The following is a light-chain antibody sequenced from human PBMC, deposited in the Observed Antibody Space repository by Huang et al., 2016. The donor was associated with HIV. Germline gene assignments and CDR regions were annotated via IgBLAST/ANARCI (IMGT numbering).Light chain of an antibody. CDR2: GAS. Sequence: EIVMTQSPATLSVSPGERATLSCRASQSVSSNLAWYQQKPGQAPRLLIYGASTRATKYPGRFSGSGSGTEFTLTINSLQSEESAVYYCQQYNDWPTWTFGQGTKVEMK. V-gene: IGKV3-15*01. CDR1: QSVSSN. CDR3: QQYNDWPTWT. J-gene: IGKJ1*01.